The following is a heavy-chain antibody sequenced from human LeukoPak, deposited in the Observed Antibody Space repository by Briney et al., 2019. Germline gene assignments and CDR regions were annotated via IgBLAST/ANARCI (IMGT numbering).Heavy chain of an antibody. J-gene: IGHJ6*03. Sequence: GGSLRLSCAASGFTFSSYAMHWVRQAPGKGLEWVAVISYDGSNKYYADSVKGRFTISRDNSKNTLYLQMNSLRAEDTAVYYCAKVGGSKYYDFWSGRSQYYYYYMDVWAKGPRSPSP. CDR1: GFTFSSYA. CDR2: ISYDGSNK. CDR3: AKVGGSKYYDFWSGRSQYYYYYMDV. D-gene: IGHD3-3*01. V-gene: IGHV3-30-3*01.